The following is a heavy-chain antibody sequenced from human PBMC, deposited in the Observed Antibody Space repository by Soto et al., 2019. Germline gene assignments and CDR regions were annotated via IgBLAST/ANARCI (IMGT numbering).Heavy chain of an antibody. CDR1: GFTFSNAW. D-gene: IGHD2-21*02. J-gene: IGHJ4*02. CDR2: IKSKSIGGTI. V-gene: IGHV3-15*01. CDR3: ATCGGDCYLNY. Sequence: LRLSCAASGFTFSNAWMNWVRQAPGKGLEWVGRIKSKSIGGTINYAAPVKGRFTISRDDSGNTLYLQMNSLKTEDTAVYYCATCGGDCYLNYWGQGALVTVSS.